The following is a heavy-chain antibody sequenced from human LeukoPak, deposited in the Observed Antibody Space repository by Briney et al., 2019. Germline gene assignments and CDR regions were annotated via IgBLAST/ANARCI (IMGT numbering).Heavy chain of an antibody. CDR2: IIPIFGTA. CDR3: ARGPYSSSSLSYYYYYMDV. CDR1: GGTFSSYA. D-gene: IGHD6-6*01. J-gene: IGHJ6*03. V-gene: IGHV1-69*05. Sequence: SVKVSCKASGGTFSSYAISWVRQAPGQGLEWMGGIIPIFGTANYAQKFQGRVTITTDESTSTAYMELSSLRSEDTAVYYCARGPYSSSSLSYYYYYMDVWGKGTTVTVSS.